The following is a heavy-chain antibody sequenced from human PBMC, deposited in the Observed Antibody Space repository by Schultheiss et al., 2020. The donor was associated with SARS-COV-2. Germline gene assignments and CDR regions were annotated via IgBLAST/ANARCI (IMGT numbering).Heavy chain of an antibody. Sequence: GESLKISCAASGFTFSAHYMSWIRQTPGKGLEWVSVISQSGTTNYADSVKGRFTISRDVSENTLYLHMNSLKAGDTAVYYCAKDLHWYGMDVWGQGTTVTVSS. D-gene: IGHD1-1*01. J-gene: IGHJ6*02. CDR1: GFTFSAHY. V-gene: IGHV3-53*01. CDR3: AKDLHWYGMDV. CDR2: ISQSGTT.